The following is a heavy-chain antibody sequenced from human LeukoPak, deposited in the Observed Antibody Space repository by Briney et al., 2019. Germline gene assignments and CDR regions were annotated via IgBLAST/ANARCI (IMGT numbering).Heavy chain of an antibody. D-gene: IGHD3-16*01. CDR1: GFTFSSYA. CDR2: ISGSGGGT. V-gene: IGHV3-23*01. J-gene: IGHJ4*02. Sequence: GGSLRLSCAASGFTFSSYAMSWVRQAPGKGLEWVSAISGSGGGTYYADSVKGRFTVSRDNSKNALYLQMNSLRAEDTAVYYCAKDSLMITFGGLFDYWGQGTLVTVSS. CDR3: AKDSLMITFGGLFDY.